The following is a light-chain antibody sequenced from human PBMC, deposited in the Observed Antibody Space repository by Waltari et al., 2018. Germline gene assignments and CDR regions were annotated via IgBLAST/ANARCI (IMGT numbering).Light chain of an antibody. CDR2: EVT. CDR3: SSYAGNDLVI. J-gene: IGLJ2*01. V-gene: IGLV2-14*01. CDR1: NSHVGSYNY. Sequence: QSALTQPASVSGSPGQSITISCTGTNSHVGSYNYVSWYQQHPGKAPKLLIYEVTNRPSGLSNRFSGSKSGNTASLTITELQAEDEADYYCSSYAGNDLVIFGGGTKLTVL.